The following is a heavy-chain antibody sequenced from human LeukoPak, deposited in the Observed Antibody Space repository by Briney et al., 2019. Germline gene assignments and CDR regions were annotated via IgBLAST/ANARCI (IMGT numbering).Heavy chain of an antibody. CDR2: INHSGST. CDR3: ARGGIVGATYDY. Sequence: PSETLTLTCAVYGGSFSGYYWSWIRQPRGKGLEWIGEINHSGSTNYNPSLKSRVTISVDTSKNQFSLKLSSVTAADTAVYYCARGGIVGATYDYWGQGTLVTVSS. CDR1: GGSFSGYY. J-gene: IGHJ4*02. D-gene: IGHD1-26*01. V-gene: IGHV4-34*01.